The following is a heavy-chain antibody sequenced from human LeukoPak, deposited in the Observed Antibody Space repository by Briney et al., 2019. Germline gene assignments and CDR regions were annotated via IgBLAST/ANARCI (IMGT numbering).Heavy chain of an antibody. V-gene: IGHV3-23*01. CDR1: GFTFSSYA. CDR2: ISERGGST. Sequence: GGSLRLSCAASGFTFSSYAMSWVRQAPGKGLEWVSYISERGGSTTYADSVKGRFTISRDTSLNTLYLQMNNLRAEDTAVYFCAKRGVVIRGILVIGYHREAYHYDFWGQGVLVTVSS. CDR3: AKRGVVIRGILVIGYHREAYHYDF. D-gene: IGHD3-10*01. J-gene: IGHJ4*02.